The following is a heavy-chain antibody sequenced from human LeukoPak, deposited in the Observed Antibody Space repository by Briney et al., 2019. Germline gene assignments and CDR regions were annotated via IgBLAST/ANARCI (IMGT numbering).Heavy chain of an antibody. Sequence: HPGGSLRLSCGASGLTFSSYAMSWVRQAPGKGLEWVSAIGGSGGSTYYADSVKGRFTISRDNSKDNSKNTLFLQINSLRADDTAVYYCAKGAYGDYLSPIDYWGQGTLVTVSS. CDR3: AKGAYGDYLSPIDY. CDR1: GLTFSSYA. D-gene: IGHD4-17*01. CDR2: IGGSGGST. V-gene: IGHV3-23*01. J-gene: IGHJ4*02.